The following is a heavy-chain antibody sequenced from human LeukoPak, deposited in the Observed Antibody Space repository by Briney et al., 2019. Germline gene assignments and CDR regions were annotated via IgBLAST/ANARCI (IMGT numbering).Heavy chain of an antibody. CDR2: IGRNSNYI. CDR1: GFTFSSYS. CDR3: ARGLKTTPGYYYYYYMDV. Sequence: PGGSLRLSCAASGFTFSSYSMKWVRQAPGKGLEWVSSIGRNSNYIYYADSVKGRFTISRDNAKNSLYLQMSSLRAEDTAIYYCARGLKTTPGYYYYYYMDVWGKGTTVTVSS. J-gene: IGHJ6*03. V-gene: IGHV3-21*01. D-gene: IGHD1/OR15-1a*01.